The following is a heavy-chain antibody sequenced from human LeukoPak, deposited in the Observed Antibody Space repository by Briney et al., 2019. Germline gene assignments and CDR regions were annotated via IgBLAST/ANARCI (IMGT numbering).Heavy chain of an antibody. CDR2: INPNSGGT. Sequence: GASVKVSCKASGYTFTGYYMHWVRQAPGQGREWMGWINPNSGGTKYVQKFQGRVTMTRDTSINTAYMELSRLRSDDTAVYYCATGFVVIGAFDIWGQGTLVAVSS. V-gene: IGHV1-2*02. J-gene: IGHJ3*02. CDR3: ATGFVVIGAFDI. CDR1: GYTFTGYY. D-gene: IGHD2-21*01.